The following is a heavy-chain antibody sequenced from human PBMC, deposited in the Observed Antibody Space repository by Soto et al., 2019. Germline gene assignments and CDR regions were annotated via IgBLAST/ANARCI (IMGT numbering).Heavy chain of an antibody. D-gene: IGHD6-13*01. CDR2: ISYDGSNK. CDR1: GFTFSSYG. CDR3: AKDGFVYSSSWYKKWFDP. J-gene: IGHJ5*02. Sequence: QVQLVESGGGVVQPGRSLRLSCAASGFTFSSYGMHWVRQAPGKGLEWVAVISYDGSNKYYADSVKGRFTISTDNSKNTLYLQMHTLRAEDPAVYYCAKDGFVYSSSWYKKWFDPWGQGNLVTVPS. V-gene: IGHV3-30*18.